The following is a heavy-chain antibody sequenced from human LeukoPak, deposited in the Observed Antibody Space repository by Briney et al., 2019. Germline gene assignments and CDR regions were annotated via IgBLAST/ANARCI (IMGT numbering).Heavy chain of an antibody. CDR3: AKMLINTGWSTDY. CDR2: VSRSGDST. Sequence: PGGSPRLSCAASGFTFSSYGMSWVRQAPGKGLEWVSAVSRSGDSTYYTDSVQGRFTISRDNSKNTLYLQMHSLRAEDTAVYYCAKMLINTGWSTDYWGQGTLVTVSS. V-gene: IGHV3-23*01. CDR1: GFTFSSYG. J-gene: IGHJ4*02. D-gene: IGHD6-19*01.